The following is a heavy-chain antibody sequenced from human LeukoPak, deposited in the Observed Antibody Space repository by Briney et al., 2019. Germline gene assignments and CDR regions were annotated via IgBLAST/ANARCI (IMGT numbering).Heavy chain of an antibody. D-gene: IGHD4-17*01. CDR1: GYTFTSYA. CDR3: ARGYTNDMTSVTHFDY. J-gene: IGHJ4*02. CDR2: INTNTGNP. V-gene: IGHV7-4-1*02. Sequence: GASVKVSCKASGYTFTSYAMNWVRQAPGQGLEWMGWINTNTGNPTYAQGFTGRFVFSLDTSVSTAYLQISSLKAEDTAVYYCARGYTNDMTSVTHFDYWGQGTLVTVSS.